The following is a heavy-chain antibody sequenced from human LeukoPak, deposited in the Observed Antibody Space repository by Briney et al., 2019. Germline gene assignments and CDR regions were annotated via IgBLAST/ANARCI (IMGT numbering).Heavy chain of an antibody. D-gene: IGHD2-15*01. CDR1: GGSISSGGYY. CDR3: AQSLASRTYYYYYYMDV. CDR2: IYYSGST. J-gene: IGHJ6*03. V-gene: IGHV4-31*03. Sequence: SETLSLTCTVSGGSISSGGYYWSWIRQHPGKGLEWIGYIYYSGSTYYNPSLKSRVTISVDTSKNQFSLKLSSVTAADTAVYYCAQSLASRTYYYYYYMDVWGKGTTVTVPS.